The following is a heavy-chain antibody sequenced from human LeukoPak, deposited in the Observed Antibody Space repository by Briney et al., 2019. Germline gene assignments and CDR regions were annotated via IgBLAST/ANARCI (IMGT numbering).Heavy chain of an antibody. J-gene: IGHJ4*02. V-gene: IGHV3-30-3*01. D-gene: IGHD3-10*01. CDR2: ISYDGSNK. CDR3: AKDSYYGSGSYFYFDY. CDR1: GFTFSSYA. Sequence: GSLRLSCAASGFTFSSYAMHWVRQAPGKGLEWVAVISYDGSNKYYADSVKGRFTISRDNSKNTLYLQMNSLRPEDTAVYYCAKDSYYGSGSYFYFDYWGQGTLVTVSS.